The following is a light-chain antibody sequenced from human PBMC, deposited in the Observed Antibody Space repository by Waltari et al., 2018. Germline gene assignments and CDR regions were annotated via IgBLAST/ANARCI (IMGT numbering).Light chain of an antibody. Sequence: DIRMPQSPPTLSAPVGDRVTITCRASQSISKWLDWYQQKPGKAPKLLIYKASTLESGVPSRFSGSGSGTEFTLTISSLQPDDFATYYCQQYNSYSLLTFGGGTKVEIK. CDR3: QQYNSYSLLT. J-gene: IGKJ4*01. V-gene: IGKV1-5*03. CDR1: QSISKW. CDR2: KAS.